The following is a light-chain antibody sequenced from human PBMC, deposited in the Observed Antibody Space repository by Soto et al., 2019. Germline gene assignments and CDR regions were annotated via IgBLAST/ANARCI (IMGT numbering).Light chain of an antibody. CDR3: SSYTSSSTYV. CDR1: RRDVGSYNR. J-gene: IGLJ1*01. CDR2: EAS. V-gene: IGLV2-18*02. Sequence: SSLTQAPPLSRSPRQSITISFSWTRRDVGSYNRVSWYQQPPGTAPKLMIYEASNRPSGVPDRFSGSKSGNTASLTISGLQAEDEADYYCSSYTSSSTYVFGTGTKVTVL.